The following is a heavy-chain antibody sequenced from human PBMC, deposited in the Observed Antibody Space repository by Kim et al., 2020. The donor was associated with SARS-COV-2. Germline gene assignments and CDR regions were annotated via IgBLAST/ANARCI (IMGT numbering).Heavy chain of an antibody. D-gene: IGHD4-17*01. J-gene: IGHJ6*02. Sequence: ASVKVSCKASGYTFTGYYMHWVRQAPGQGFEWMGWINPNSGGTNYAQKFQGRVTMTRDTSISTAYMELSRLRSDDTAVYYCARGYGDYEGYYYYYYGMDVWGQGTTVTVSS. CDR1: GYTFTGYY. CDR2: INPNSGGT. V-gene: IGHV1-2*02. CDR3: ARGYGDYEGYYYYYYGMDV.